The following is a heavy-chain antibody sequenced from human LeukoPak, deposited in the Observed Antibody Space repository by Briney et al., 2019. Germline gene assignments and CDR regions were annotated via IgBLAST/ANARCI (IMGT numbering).Heavy chain of an antibody. V-gene: IGHV4-39*01. Sequence: SETLSLTCTVSGGSISSSSYYWGWIRQPPGKGLEWIGSIYYSGSTYYNPSLKSRVTISVDTSKNQFSLKLSSVTAADTAVYYCARGSQLAVAVNYGGQGTLVTVPS. CDR3: ARGSQLAVAVNY. J-gene: IGHJ4*02. D-gene: IGHD6-19*01. CDR1: GGSISSSSYY. CDR2: IYYSGST.